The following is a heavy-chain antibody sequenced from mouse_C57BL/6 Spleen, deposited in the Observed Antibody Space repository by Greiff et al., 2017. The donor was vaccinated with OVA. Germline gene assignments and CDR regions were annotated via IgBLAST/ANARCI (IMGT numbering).Heavy chain of an antibody. V-gene: IGHV1-82*01. D-gene: IGHD4-1*01. J-gene: IGHJ1*03. CDR2: IYPGDGDT. CDR3: ARWGNWDLWYFDV. Sequence: QVQLQQSGPELVKPGASVKISCKASGYAFSSSWMNWVKQRPGKGLEWIGRIYPGDGDTNYNGKFKGKATLTADKSSSTAYMQLSSLTSEDSAVYFCARWGNWDLWYFDVWGTGTTVTVSS. CDR1: GYAFSSSW.